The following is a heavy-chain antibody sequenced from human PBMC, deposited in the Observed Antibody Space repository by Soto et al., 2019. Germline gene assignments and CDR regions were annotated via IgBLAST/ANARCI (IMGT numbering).Heavy chain of an antibody. CDR1: GYTFTGYY. D-gene: IGHD6-13*01. CDR2: INPNSGGT. Sequence: QVQLVQSGAEVKKPGASVKVSCKASGYTFTGYYMHWVRQAPGQGLEWMGWINPNSGGTNYAQKFQGRVTMTRDTSISTAYMELSRLRSDDTAVYYCAREVGSAAAVSWFDPWGQGTLGTVSS. J-gene: IGHJ5*02. CDR3: AREVGSAAAVSWFDP. V-gene: IGHV1-2*02.